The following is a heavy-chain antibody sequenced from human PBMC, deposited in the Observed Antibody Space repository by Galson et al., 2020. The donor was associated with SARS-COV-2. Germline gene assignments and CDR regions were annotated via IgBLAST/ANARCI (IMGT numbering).Heavy chain of an antibody. J-gene: IGHJ4*02. CDR2: ISYDGSNK. Sequence: GGSLRLSCAASGFTFSSYAMHWVRQAPGKGLEWVAVISYDGSNKYYADSVKGRFTISRDNSKNTLYLQMNSLRAEDTAVYYCARADSSGYYYPPDYWGQGTLVTVSS. CDR1: GFTFSSYA. D-gene: IGHD3-22*01. V-gene: IGHV3-30*04. CDR3: ARADSSGYYYPPDY.